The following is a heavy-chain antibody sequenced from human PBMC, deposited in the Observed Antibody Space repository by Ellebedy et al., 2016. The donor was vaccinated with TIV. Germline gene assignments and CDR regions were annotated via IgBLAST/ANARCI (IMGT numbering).Heavy chain of an antibody. CDR3: AREDSGYINYYYGMDV. V-gene: IGHV3-33*01. CDR1: GFTFRTYG. CDR2: IWYDGSNK. Sequence: GGSLRLSCAASGFTFRTYGMNWVRQAPGKGLEWVAVIWYDGSNKDYADSVKGRFTISRDNSKNTPYLQMNSLRAEDTAVYYCAREDSGYINYYYGMDVWGQGTTVSVSS. J-gene: IGHJ6*02. D-gene: IGHD5-12*01.